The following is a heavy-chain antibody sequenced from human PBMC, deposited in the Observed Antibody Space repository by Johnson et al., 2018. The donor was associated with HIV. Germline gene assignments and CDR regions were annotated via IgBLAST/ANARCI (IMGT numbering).Heavy chain of an antibody. CDR2: ISYDGSNK. V-gene: IGHV3-30*04. CDR3: ARDRLPTFGGGIVIQGDAFDI. J-gene: IGHJ3*02. CDR1: GFTFSRYS. D-gene: IGHD3-16*02. Sequence: QVQLVESGGGVVQPGRSLRLSCAASGFTFSRYSMHWVRQAPGKGLEWVAVISYDGSNKYYADSVKGRFTISRDNSKNTQYLQMNSLRAEDTAVYYCARDRLPTFGGGIVIQGDAFDIWGQGTMVTVSS.